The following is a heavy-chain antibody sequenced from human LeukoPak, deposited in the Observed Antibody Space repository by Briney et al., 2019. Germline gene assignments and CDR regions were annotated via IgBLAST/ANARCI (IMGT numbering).Heavy chain of an antibody. CDR3: ARDRSYYDSCDYYGDAFDI. Sequence: LGGSLRLSCAASGFTFSRYAMHWVRQAPGKGLEYVSGISSNGGSTYYANSVKGRFTISQDNSKNTLYLQMGSLRAEDMAVYYCARDRSYYDSCDYYGDAFDIWGQGTMVTVSS. V-gene: IGHV3-64*01. CDR2: ISSNGGST. J-gene: IGHJ3*02. D-gene: IGHD3-22*01. CDR1: GFTFSRYA.